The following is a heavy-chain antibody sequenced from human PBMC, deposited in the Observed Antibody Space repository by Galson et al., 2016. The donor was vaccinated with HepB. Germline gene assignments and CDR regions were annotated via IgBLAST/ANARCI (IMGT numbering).Heavy chain of an antibody. D-gene: IGHD4-11*01. CDR1: GFLVSSSF. CDR2: MYPRGDT. CDR3: ARWTAYCPRPGCPRDHDYFDP. Sequence: SLRLSCAASGFLVSSSFMSWVRQTPGTGLEWVTVMYPRGDTHYSDSVRGRFTISRDSSRNSMSLQMTNLRVGDTAVYFCARWTAYCPRPGCPRDHDYFDPWGQGILVTVSS. J-gene: IGHJ5*02. V-gene: IGHV3-53*01.